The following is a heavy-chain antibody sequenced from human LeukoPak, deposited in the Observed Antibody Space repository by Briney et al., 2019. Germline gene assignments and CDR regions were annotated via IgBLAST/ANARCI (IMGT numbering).Heavy chain of an antibody. CDR3: ARDLADYGDPDDAFDI. Sequence: ASVKVSCKASGYTFTGYYMHWVRQAPGQGREWMGWINPNSGGTNYAQKFQGRVTMTRDTSISTAYLELSRLRSDDTAVYYCARDLADYGDPDDAFDIWGQGTMVTVSS. J-gene: IGHJ3*02. V-gene: IGHV1-2*02. D-gene: IGHD4-17*01. CDR2: INPNSGGT. CDR1: GYTFTGYY.